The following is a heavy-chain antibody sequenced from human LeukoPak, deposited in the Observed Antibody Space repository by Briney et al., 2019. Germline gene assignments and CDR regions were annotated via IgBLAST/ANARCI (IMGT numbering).Heavy chain of an antibody. CDR1: GFTVSSNY. V-gene: IGHV3-53*01. CDR3: AKGRPVRTSGWYFFDY. CDR2: ISNGGTHT. J-gene: IGHJ4*02. Sequence: GGSLRLSCAASGFTVSSNYMSWVRQAPGKGLEWVSLISNGGTHTFYEDSVKGRFTISRDNSNNTLHLQMTGLRAEDTAVYYCAKGRPVRTSGWYFFDYWGQGTLVTVSS. D-gene: IGHD6-19*01.